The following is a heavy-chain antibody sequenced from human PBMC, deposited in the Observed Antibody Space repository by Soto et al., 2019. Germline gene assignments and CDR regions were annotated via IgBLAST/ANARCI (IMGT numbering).Heavy chain of an antibody. Sequence: ETLSLTCTVPGGSISSYYWSWIRQPPGKGLQWIGYIYYSGSTNYNPSLKSPVTISVDTSKTQFSLKLSSVTAADTDVYYCARNRQYHDFWSGYGYYGMDVWGQGTTVTVSS. CDR2: IYYSGST. CDR1: GGSISSYY. CDR3: ARNRQYHDFWSGYGYYGMDV. V-gene: IGHV4-59*01. J-gene: IGHJ6*02. D-gene: IGHD3-3*01.